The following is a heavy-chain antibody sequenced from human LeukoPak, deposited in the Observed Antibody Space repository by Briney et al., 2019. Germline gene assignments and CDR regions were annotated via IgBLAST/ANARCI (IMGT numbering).Heavy chain of an antibody. D-gene: IGHD5-12*01. Sequence: SVKVSCKASGDTFSSYAISWVRQAPGQGLEWMGGIIPIFGTANYAQKFQGRVTITGDESTSTAYMELSSLRSEHTAMYYCARGGAPGDAFDVWGQGTMLTVSS. V-gene: IGHV1-69*13. CDR2: IIPIFGTA. CDR1: GDTFSSYA. CDR3: ARGGAPGDAFDV. J-gene: IGHJ3*01.